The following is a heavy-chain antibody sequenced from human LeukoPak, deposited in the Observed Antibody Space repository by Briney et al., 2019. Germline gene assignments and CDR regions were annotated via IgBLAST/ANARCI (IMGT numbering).Heavy chain of an antibody. V-gene: IGHV1-2*02. CDR1: GYTFTGYY. CDR3: ARNFDMKGFDP. J-gene: IGHJ5*02. D-gene: IGHD3-9*01. Sequence: ASVKVSCKASGYTFTGYYMNWVRQAPGQGLEWMGWINSDSGFTKYAQKFQGRVTMTRDTSITTVYMDLTRLTSDDTAVYYCARNFDMKGFDPWGQGTLLTVSS. CDR2: INSDSGFT.